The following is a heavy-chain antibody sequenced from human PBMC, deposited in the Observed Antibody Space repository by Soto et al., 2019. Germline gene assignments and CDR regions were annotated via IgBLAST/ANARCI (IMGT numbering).Heavy chain of an antibody. V-gene: IGHV1-2*02. D-gene: IGHD6-13*01. CDR1: GFTFSAYY. J-gene: IGHJ6*02. CDR2: INPNSGGT. Sequence: QVQLVQSGAEVQKPGASVKVSCKASGFTFSAYYIYWVRQAPGQGLEWIGWINPNSGGTNTAQKFQGRVTMTRDTSTSTVYMELSALISDDTAVYYCARSLLDEYSSSWRSAYYGMDVWCQGTTVTVSS. CDR3: ARSLLDEYSSSWRSAYYGMDV.